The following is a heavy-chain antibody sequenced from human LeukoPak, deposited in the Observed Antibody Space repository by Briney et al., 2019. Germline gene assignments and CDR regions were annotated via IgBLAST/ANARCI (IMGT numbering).Heavy chain of an antibody. CDR1: GFSLSISGVS. Sequence: SGPTLVKPTQTGFSLSISGVSVGWIRQPPGKALEWLALIYWNDDKRYSPSLKSRLTITKDTSKNKVVLTMTNMDPVDTAPYYCARSDSSSWYPFDYWGQGTLVTVSS. CDR2: IYWNDDK. CDR3: ARSDSSSWYPFDY. D-gene: IGHD6-13*01. V-gene: IGHV2-5*01. J-gene: IGHJ4*02.